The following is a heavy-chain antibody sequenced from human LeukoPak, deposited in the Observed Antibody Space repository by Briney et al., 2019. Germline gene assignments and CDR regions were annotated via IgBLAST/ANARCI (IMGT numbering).Heavy chain of an antibody. CDR3: ARDSSGGYNWFDP. Sequence: GGSLRLSCAASGFTFSSHGMSWVRQAPGKGLEWVSGIVGGAGGTYYADSVKGRFTISRDNSKNTLYLQMNSLRAEDTAVYYCARDSSGGYNWFDPWGQGTLVTVSS. D-gene: IGHD2-15*01. J-gene: IGHJ5*02. CDR2: IVGGAGGT. CDR1: GFTFSSHG. V-gene: IGHV3-23*01.